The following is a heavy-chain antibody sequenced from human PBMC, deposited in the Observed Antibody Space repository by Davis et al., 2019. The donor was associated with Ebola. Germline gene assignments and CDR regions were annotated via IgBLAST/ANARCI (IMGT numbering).Heavy chain of an antibody. CDR2: IYYNERT. J-gene: IGHJ2*01. Sequence: SETLSLTCSVSGGSISSGTYYWGWVRPPPGKGLEWIGAIYYNERTYYNPSLESRVTISLDTSTNQFSLKLRSVTAADTAVYFCARLSGLFSSSSGALYFDLWGRGTLVSVSS. CDR3: ARLSGLFSSSSGALYFDL. CDR1: GGSISSGTYY. V-gene: IGHV4-39*07. D-gene: IGHD6-6*01.